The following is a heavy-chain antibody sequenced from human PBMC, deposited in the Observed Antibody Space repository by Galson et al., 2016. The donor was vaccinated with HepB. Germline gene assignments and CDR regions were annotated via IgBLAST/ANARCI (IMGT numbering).Heavy chain of an antibody. CDR3: ARKIYYFDN. CDR1: GFSLNTSGVG. V-gene: IGHV2-5*02. Sequence: PALVKPTQTLTVTCTFSGFSLNTSGVGVGWIRQPPGKALEWLALIEWDEDKHYSPSLQSRLTITKDSSKNQFSLKLNSVTAADTAIYYCARKIYYFDNWGQGTLVTVSS. CDR2: IEWDEDK. J-gene: IGHJ4*02. D-gene: IGHD3-3*01.